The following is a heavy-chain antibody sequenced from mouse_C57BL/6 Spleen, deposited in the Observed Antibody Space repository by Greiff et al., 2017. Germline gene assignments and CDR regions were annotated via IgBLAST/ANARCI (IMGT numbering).Heavy chain of an antibody. CDR3: ARDEGELGRSWSFDV. J-gene: IGHJ1*03. CDR1: GFTFSSYA. D-gene: IGHD4-1*01. V-gene: IGHV5-4*01. CDR2: ISDGGSYT. Sequence: EVKVVESGGGLVKPGGSLKLSCAASGFTFSSYAMSWVRQTPEKRLEWVATISDGGSYTSYPDNVKGRFTISRDNAKNNMYLQLSHLKSEDTAMYYCARDEGELGRSWSFDVWGTGTTLTVSS.